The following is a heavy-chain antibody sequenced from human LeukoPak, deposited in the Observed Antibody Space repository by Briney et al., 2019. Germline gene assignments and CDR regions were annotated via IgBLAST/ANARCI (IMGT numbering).Heavy chain of an antibody. D-gene: IGHD3-10*01. CDR3: ARLDYYGSGSYEDY. CDR1: GYTFTSYY. J-gene: IGHJ4*02. V-gene: IGHV1-69*13. CDR2: IIPIFGTA. Sequence: SVRVSCKASGYTFTSYYMHWVRQAPGQGLEWMGGIIPIFGTANYAQKFQGRVTITADESTSTAYMELSSLRSEDTAVYYCARLDYYGSGSYEDYWGQGTLVTVSS.